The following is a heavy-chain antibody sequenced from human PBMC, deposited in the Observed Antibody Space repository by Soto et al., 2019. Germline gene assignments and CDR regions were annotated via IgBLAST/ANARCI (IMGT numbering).Heavy chain of an antibody. CDR2: ISYDGNNK. CDR1: GFTFSSYA. Sequence: QVQLVESGGGVVQPGRSLRLSCAASGFTFSSYAMHWXXXXXXXXXXXVAVISYDGNNKYYADSVKGRFTMSRDNSKXXXXXXXXXXXXXXXXXXXXXXXXXXXXXXXXMDVWGQGTTVTVSS. J-gene: IGHJ6*02. V-gene: IGHV3-30-3*01. CDR3: XXXXXXXXXXXXMDV.